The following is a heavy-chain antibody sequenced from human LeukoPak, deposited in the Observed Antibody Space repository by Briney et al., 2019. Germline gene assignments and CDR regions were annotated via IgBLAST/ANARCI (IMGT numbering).Heavy chain of an antibody. Sequence: GGSLKISFTGSGYTFDSFWIAWVRPAPGQGLEWMGDIYPADSDTRYGPSFQGQATISADTSTSTAYLQWSSLQASDTGIYLFVRRHSYCTSSSCYLYLDNWGQGTQLTVSS. CDR3: VRRHSYCTSSSCYLYLDN. CDR2: IYPADSDT. V-gene: IGHV5-51*01. D-gene: IGHD2-2*01. CDR1: GYTFDSFW. J-gene: IGHJ4*02.